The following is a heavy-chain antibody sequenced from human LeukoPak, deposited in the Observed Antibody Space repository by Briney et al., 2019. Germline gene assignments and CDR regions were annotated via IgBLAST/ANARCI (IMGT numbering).Heavy chain of an antibody. V-gene: IGHV3-21*01. CDR1: GFTFSSYS. CDR3: ASNPPPWPPRSSSRDWGAFDI. Sequence: GGSLRLSCAASGFTFSSYSMNWVRQAPGKGLEWVSSISSSSSYIYYADSVKGRFTISRDNAKNSLYLQMNSLRAEDTAVYYCASNPPPWPPRSSSRDWGAFDIWGQGTMVTVSS. CDR2: ISSSSSYI. J-gene: IGHJ3*02. D-gene: IGHD6-6*01.